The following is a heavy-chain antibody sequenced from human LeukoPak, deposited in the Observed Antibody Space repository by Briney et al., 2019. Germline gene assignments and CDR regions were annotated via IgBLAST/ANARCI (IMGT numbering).Heavy chain of an antibody. J-gene: IGHJ4*02. V-gene: IGHV3-30*02. CDR2: IRYDGSNK. CDR3: AKDPTGYYYDSSGYYPNDY. D-gene: IGHD3-22*01. Sequence: HPGGSLRLSCAASGFTFSSHGMHWVRQAPGKGLEWVAFIRYDGSNKYYADSVKGRFTISRDNSKNTLYLQMNSLRAEDTAVYYCAKDPTGYYYDSSGYYPNDYWGQGTLVTVSS. CDR1: GFTFSSHG.